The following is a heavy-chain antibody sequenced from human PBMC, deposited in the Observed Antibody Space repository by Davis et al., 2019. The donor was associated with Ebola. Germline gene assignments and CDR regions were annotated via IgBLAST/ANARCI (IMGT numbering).Heavy chain of an antibody. V-gene: IGHV3-33*01. CDR2: IWYDGSNK. J-gene: IGHJ4*02. CDR3: ASQYSGSYLSY. D-gene: IGHD1-26*01. Sequence: PGGSLRLSCAASGFTFSSYGMHWVRQAPGKGLEWVAVIWYDGSNKYYADSVKGRFTISRDNSKNTLYLQMNSLRAEDTAVYYCASQYSGSYLSYWGQGTLVTVSS. CDR1: GFTFSSYG.